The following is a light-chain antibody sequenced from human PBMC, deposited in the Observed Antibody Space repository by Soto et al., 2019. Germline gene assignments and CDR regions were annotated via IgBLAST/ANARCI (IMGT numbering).Light chain of an antibody. J-gene: IGKJ1*01. V-gene: IGKV1-5*03. CDR3: QQYNSYSRT. Sequence: DIQMTQSPSTLSASVGDRVTIPCRASQSISSWLAWYQQKPGKAPKLLIYKASSLESGVPSRFRGSGSGTEFTLTISRLQPDDFETYYCQQYNSYSRTFGQGTKVDIK. CDR2: KAS. CDR1: QSISSW.